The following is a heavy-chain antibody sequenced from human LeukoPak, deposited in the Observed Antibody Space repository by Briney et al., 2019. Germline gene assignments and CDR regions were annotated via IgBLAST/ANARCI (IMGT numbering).Heavy chain of an antibody. V-gene: IGHV3-53*01. Sequence: PGGSLRLSCAASGFTVSSTYMSWVRQAPGKGLEWVLVIYTGGTTYYADSVKGRFTISRDSSKNTLYLQMNSLRAEDTAVYYCARDMNDYGDYYYYGMDVWGQGTTVTVSS. D-gene: IGHD4-17*01. J-gene: IGHJ6*02. CDR2: IYTGGTT. CDR3: ARDMNDYGDYYYYGMDV. CDR1: GFTVSSTY.